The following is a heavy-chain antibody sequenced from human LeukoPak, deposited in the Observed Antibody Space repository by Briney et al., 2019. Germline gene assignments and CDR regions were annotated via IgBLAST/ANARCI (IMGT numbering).Heavy chain of an antibody. D-gene: IGHD3-3*01. CDR1: GGSFSGYY. CDR3: ARLNSVLRFLGWLEPKLDY. Sequence: SETLSLTCAVHGGSFSGYYWSWIRQPPGKGLEWIGEINHSGSTNYNPSLKSRVTISVDTSKNQFSLKLSSVTAADTAVYYCARLNSVLRFLGWLEPKLDYWGQGTLVTVSS. CDR2: INHSGST. J-gene: IGHJ4*02. V-gene: IGHV4-34*01.